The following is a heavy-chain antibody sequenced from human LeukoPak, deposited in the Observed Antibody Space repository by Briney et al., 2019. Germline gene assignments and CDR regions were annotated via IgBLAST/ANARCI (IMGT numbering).Heavy chain of an antibody. CDR1: GGSISSGGNY. V-gene: IGHV4-31*03. Sequence: SQTLSLTCTVSGGSISSGGNYWSWLRQLPGKGLEWIGYIYYVGNTNYNPSLKSRLSMSVDTSKNQFSLSLTSVTAADTAVYYCARVEVIGSTRYFDYWGQGAMVSVSS. J-gene: IGHJ4*02. CDR3: ARVEVIGSTRYFDY. D-gene: IGHD3-16*02. CDR2: IYYVGNT.